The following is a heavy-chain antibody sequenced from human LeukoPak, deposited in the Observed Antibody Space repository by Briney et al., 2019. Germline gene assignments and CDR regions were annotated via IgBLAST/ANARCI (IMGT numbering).Heavy chain of an antibody. D-gene: IGHD2-15*01. CDR1: GGSISSYY. Sequence: SETLSLTCTVSGGSISSYYWSWIRQPPGKGLEWIGYIYYSGSTNYNPSLKSRVTISVDTSKNQFSLKLSSVTAADTAVYYCARLVHVVVVAATSLSWFDPWGQGTLVTVSS. CDR3: ARLVHVVVVAATSLSWFDP. CDR2: IYYSGST. J-gene: IGHJ5*02. V-gene: IGHV4-59*01.